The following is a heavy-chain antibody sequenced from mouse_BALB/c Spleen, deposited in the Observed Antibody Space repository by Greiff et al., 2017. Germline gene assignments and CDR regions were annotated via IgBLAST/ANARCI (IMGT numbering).Heavy chain of an antibody. CDR3: ARGVDAMDY. CDR1: GYSFTSYY. CDR2: IDPFNGGT. J-gene: IGHJ4*01. Sequence: EVQLQQSGPELMKPGASVKISCKASGYSFTSYYMHWVKQSHGKSLEWIGYIDPFNGGTSYNQKFKGKATLTVDKSSSTAYMHLSSLTSEDSAVYYCARGVDAMDYWGQGTSVTVSS. V-gene: IGHV1S135*01. D-gene: IGHD1-1*02.